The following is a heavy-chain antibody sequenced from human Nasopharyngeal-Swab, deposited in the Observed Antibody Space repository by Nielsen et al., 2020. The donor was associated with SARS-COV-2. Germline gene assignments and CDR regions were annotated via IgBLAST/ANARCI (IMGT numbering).Heavy chain of an antibody. J-gene: IGHJ3*02. V-gene: IGHV1-18*01. CDR2: ISAYNGNT. CDR1: GYTFTSYG. Sequence: ASVKVSCKASGYTFTSYGISWVRQAPGQGLEWMGWISAYNGNTNYAQKLQGRVTMTTDTSTSTVYMELSSLRSEDTAVYYCARVSLLGTTDAFDIWGQGTMVTVSS. D-gene: IGHD7-27*01. CDR3: ARVSLLGTTDAFDI.